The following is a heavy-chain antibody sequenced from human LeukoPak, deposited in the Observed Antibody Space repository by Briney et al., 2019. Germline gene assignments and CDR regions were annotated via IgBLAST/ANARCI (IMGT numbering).Heavy chain of an antibody. CDR2: INPNSGGT. V-gene: IGHV1-2*02. Sequence: ASVKVSCKASGYTFTGYYMHWVRQAPGQGLEWMGWINPNSGGTNYAQKFQGRVTMTRDTSISTAYMELSRLRSDDTAVYYCASSNVIAVAGFDYWGQGTLVTVSS. J-gene: IGHJ4*02. CDR1: GYTFTGYY. D-gene: IGHD6-19*01. CDR3: ASSNVIAVAGFDY.